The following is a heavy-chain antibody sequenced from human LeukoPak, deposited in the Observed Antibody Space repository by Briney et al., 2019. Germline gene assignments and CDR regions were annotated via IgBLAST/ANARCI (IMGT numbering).Heavy chain of an antibody. D-gene: IGHD3-22*01. CDR2: IKQDGSEK. CDR3: AQDATDFDSSGQTYFDN. J-gene: IGHJ4*02. CDR1: GFTFSSYW. Sequence: PGGSLRLSCAASGFTFSSYWMSWVRQAPGKGLAWVANIKQDGSEKYYVDSVKGRFTISRDNAKNSLYLQMNSLRAEDTAVYYCAQDATDFDSSGQTYFDNWGQGTLVTVSS. V-gene: IGHV3-7*03.